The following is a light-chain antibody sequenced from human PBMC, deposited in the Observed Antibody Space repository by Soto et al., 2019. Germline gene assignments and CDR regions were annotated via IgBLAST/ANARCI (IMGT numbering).Light chain of an antibody. CDR3: QHYNNWPLT. Sequence: EIVMTQSTATLSVSPGERASLSCRASQSVSSNLAWYQQKPGQTPRLLIYATSTRATGIPARFSGSGSGTEFTLTFSSLQSEDCAVYYCQHYNNWPLTFGGGTKVEIK. V-gene: IGKV3-15*01. CDR1: QSVSSN. J-gene: IGKJ4*01. CDR2: ATS.